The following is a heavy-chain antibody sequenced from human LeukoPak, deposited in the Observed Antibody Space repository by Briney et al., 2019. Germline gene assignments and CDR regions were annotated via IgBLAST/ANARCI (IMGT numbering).Heavy chain of an antibody. CDR3: AKGVTPVISLQFFDY. D-gene: IGHD4-23*01. J-gene: IGHJ4*02. V-gene: IGHV3-23*01. Sequence: GGSLRLSCAASGFTFSSYGMNWVRQAPGKGLEWVSSISGSGLNTYYADSVKGRFTITRDKSKNTLYLQMNSLRAEDTAVYYCAKGVTPVISLQFFDYWGQGTLITVSS. CDR1: GFTFSSYG. CDR2: ISGSGLNT.